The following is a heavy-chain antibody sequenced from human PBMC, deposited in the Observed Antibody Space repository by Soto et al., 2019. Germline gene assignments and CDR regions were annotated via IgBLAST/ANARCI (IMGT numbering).Heavy chain of an antibody. CDR3: ARLRRDWGDAFDL. CDR2: IIPVFDKA. V-gene: IGHV1-69*01. D-gene: IGHD3-16*01. CDR1: GGPFGSSA. Sequence: QVQLVQSGADVKKPGSSVKVSCKTSGGPFGSSAISWVRQAPAQGLEWMGEIIPVFDKANYAQNFQGRLTITADEPTGTVFMQLSRLSSEDTAVYFSARLRRDWGDAFDLWGRGTFVTVSS. J-gene: IGHJ3*01.